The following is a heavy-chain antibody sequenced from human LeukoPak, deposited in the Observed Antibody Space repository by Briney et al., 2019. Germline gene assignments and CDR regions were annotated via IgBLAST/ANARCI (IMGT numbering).Heavy chain of an antibody. Sequence: PSVKVSCKASGSTFTSYGISWVRQAPGQGLKWMGWISAYNGNTNYAQKLQGRVTMTTDTSTSTAYMELRSLRSDDTAVYYCARLLVPAAIGAFDIWGQGTMVTVSS. CDR1: GSTFTSYG. CDR2: ISAYNGNT. V-gene: IGHV1-18*01. CDR3: ARLLVPAAIGAFDI. D-gene: IGHD2-2*01. J-gene: IGHJ3*02.